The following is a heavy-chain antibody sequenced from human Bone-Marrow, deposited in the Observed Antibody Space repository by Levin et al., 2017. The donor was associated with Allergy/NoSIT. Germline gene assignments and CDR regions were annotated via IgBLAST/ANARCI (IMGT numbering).Heavy chain of an antibody. CDR3: AREKGGTRGWYTVDY. CDR1: GFTFSSYA. D-gene: IGHD6-19*01. Sequence: GESLKISCAASGFTFSSYAITWVRQAPGKGLEWISAIRGSGERTYYADSVEGRFTVSRDNSKDTVYLQMNSLRGEDTAVYFCAREKGGTRGWYTVDYWGQGALVIVSP. CDR2: IRGSGERT. J-gene: IGHJ4*02. V-gene: IGHV3-23*01.